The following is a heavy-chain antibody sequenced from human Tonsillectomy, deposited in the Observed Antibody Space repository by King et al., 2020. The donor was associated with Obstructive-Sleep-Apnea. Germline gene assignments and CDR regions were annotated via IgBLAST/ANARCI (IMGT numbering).Heavy chain of an antibody. J-gene: IGHJ6*02. Sequence: VQLVESGGGVVQSGKSLRLSCAASGFTFRSKGMHWVRQAPGRGREWVGVISHDGNNKYYGDSVKGRFTISGDNSNNTLYLQMHSLRTEDTAVYYCAKANYEILTTSPYYYDMDVWGRGTTVTVSS. CDR2: ISHDGNNK. D-gene: IGHD3-9*01. CDR1: GFTFRSKG. V-gene: IGHV3-30*18. CDR3: AKANYEILTTSPYYYDMDV.